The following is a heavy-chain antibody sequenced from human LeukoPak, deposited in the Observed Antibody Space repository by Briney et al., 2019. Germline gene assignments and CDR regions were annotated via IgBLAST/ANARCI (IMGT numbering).Heavy chain of an antibody. CDR3: ARKCSSSCMEDGMDV. D-gene: IGHD6-13*01. CDR2: INPSGGGT. Sequence: GASVNVSCKASGYTFTNYRVHWVRQAPGQGLEWMGIINPSGGGTSSAQKFQGRVTMTRDTSTSTVYMELSSLRSEDTAVYYCARKCSSSCMEDGMDVWGQGTTVTVSS. J-gene: IGHJ6*02. CDR1: GYTFTNYR. V-gene: IGHV1-46*01.